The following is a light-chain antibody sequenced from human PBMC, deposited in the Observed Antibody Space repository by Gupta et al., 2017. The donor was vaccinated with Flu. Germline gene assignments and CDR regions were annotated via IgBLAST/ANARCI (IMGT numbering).Light chain of an antibody. J-gene: IGLJ2*01. CDR3: SSYRSTNTVVV. CDR2: EVS. Sequence: QSALTQPASVSGSPGQSITISCTGTSSDVGGYNYVSWYQQYPGKAPKLMIYEVSNRPSGVSNRFSGSKSGYTASMTISGLQAEDEGDYYCSSYRSTNTVVVFGGGTKLSVL. V-gene: IGLV2-14*01. CDR1: SSDVGGYNY.